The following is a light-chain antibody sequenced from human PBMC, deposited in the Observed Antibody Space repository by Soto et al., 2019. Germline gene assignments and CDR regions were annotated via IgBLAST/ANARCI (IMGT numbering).Light chain of an antibody. Sequence: QSALTQPPSASGSPGQSVTISCTGTSSDVGGYNYVSWYQQQPGKAPKVMMSEVSKRPTGVPDRFSGAKSGNTASLTVSGLQAEDEADYYCSSYGGTNSLKVFGGGTTLTVL. V-gene: IGLV2-8*01. CDR2: EVS. J-gene: IGLJ2*01. CDR1: SSDVGGYNY. CDR3: SSYGGTNSLKV.